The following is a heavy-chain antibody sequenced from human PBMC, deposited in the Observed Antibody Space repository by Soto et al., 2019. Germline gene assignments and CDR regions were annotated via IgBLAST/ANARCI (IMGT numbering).Heavy chain of an antibody. V-gene: IGHV3-33*01. D-gene: IGHD3-22*01. CDR1: GFTFSNYG. CDR2: IWYDGSNK. J-gene: IGHJ6*02. CDR3: ARSAYYYDSSGYYYYYYGMDV. Sequence: GGSLRLSCAASGFTFSNYGMHWVRQAPGKGLEWVAVIWYDGSNKYYADSVKGRFTISRDNSENTLYLQMNSLRAEDTAVYYCARSAYYYDSSGYYYYYYGMDVWGQGTTVTVSS.